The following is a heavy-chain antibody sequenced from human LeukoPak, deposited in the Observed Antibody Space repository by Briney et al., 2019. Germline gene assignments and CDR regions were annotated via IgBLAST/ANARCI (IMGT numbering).Heavy chain of an antibody. J-gene: IGHJ4*02. D-gene: IGHD6-13*01. CDR2: IYYSGGT. Sequence: SETLSLTCTVSGGSISSYYWSWIRQPPGKGLEWIGYIYYSGGTNYNPSLKSRVTISVDTSKNQFSLKLSSVTAADTAVYYCARGFRSTWYYFDYWGQGILVTVSS. CDR1: GGSISSYY. V-gene: IGHV4-59*01. CDR3: ARGFRSTWYYFDY.